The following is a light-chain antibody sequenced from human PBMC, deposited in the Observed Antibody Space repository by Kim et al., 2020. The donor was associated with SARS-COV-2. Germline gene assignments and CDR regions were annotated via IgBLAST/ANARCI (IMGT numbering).Light chain of an antibody. Sequence: TGHYPYWFQQKPGQAPRTLIYDTINKQTWTPARFSGSLLGGKAALTLSGAQPEDEADYYCLFYYGGARVFGGGTQLTVL. CDR1: TGHY. J-gene: IGLJ2*01. CDR3: LFYYGGARV. CDR2: DTI. V-gene: IGLV7-46*01.